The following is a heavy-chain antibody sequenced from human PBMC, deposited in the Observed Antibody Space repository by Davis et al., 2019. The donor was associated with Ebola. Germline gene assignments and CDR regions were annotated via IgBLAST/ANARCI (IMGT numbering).Heavy chain of an antibody. D-gene: IGHD6-13*01. J-gene: IGHJ6*02. Sequence: GGSLRLSCAASGFTFSSYGMHWVRQAPGKGLEWVAVISYDGSNKYYADSVKGRFTISRDNSKNTLYLQMNSLRAEDTAVYYCAKDGESSSWYVYYYGMDVWGQGTTVTVSS. CDR2: ISYDGSNK. V-gene: IGHV3-30*18. CDR3: AKDGESSSWYVYYYGMDV. CDR1: GFTFSSYG.